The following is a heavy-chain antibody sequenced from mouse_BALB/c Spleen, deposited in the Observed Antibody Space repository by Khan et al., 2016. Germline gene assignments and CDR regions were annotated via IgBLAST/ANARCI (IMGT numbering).Heavy chain of an antibody. Sequence: VRLQQSGAELVKPGASVKLSCTASGFNIKDTYMHWVKQRPEQGLEWMGRIDPANGNTKYDPKFQGKATIPVDTSSNTAYLQLSSLTSEDTAVYYCASSGYAMDYWGQGPSVPVSS. D-gene: IGHD3-1*01. CDR3: ASSGYAMDY. CDR1: GFNIKDTY. V-gene: IGHV14-3*02. CDR2: IDPANGNT. J-gene: IGHJ4*01.